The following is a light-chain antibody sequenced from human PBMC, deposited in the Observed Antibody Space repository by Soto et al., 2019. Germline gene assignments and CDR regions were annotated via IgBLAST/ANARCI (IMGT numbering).Light chain of an antibody. Sequence: ALPMTQSPSSLSESVGDRATITCRASQDIRNDLGWYQQKPGKAPKLLIYAASSLQSGVPSRFSGSGSGTDFTLTISSLQPEDFATYYCQQLNTYPLTFGGGTKVDNK. CDR2: AAS. CDR3: QQLNTYPLT. CDR1: QDIRND. V-gene: IGKV1-6*01. J-gene: IGKJ4*01.